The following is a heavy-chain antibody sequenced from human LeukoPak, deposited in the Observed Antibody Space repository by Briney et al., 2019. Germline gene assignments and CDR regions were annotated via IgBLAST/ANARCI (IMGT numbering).Heavy chain of an antibody. CDR1: GYTFTGYY. CDR2: INPNSGGT. CDR3: ATFSRVTTLPFDY. V-gene: IGHV1-2*02. D-gene: IGHD4-11*01. J-gene: IGHJ4*02. Sequence: ASVKVSCKASGYTFTGYYMHWVRQAPGQGLEWMGWINPNSGGTNYAQRFQGRVTMTRDTSISTAYMELSRLRSDDTAVYYCATFSRVTTLPFDYWGQGTLVTVSS.